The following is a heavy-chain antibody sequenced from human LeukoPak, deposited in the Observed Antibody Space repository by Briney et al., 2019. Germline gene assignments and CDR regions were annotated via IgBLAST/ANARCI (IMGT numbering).Heavy chain of an antibody. CDR1: GFTFSSYE. D-gene: IGHD3-10*01. CDR3: ARPLMYYYGSGTYFWFDP. CDR2: IKQDGSEQ. V-gene: IGHV3-7*01. Sequence: GGSLRLSCAACGFTFSSYEMNWVRRAPGKGLEWVANIKQDGSEQYYVDSVKGRFTISRDNAKNSLSLQMNSLRAEDTAVYYCARPLMYYYGSGTYFWFDPWGQGTLVTVSS. J-gene: IGHJ5*02.